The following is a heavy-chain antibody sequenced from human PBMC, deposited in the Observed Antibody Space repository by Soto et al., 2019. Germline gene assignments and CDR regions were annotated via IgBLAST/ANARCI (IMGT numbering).Heavy chain of an antibody. CDR1: ELSFSSYS. D-gene: IGHD6-19*01. V-gene: IGHV3-48*02. Sequence: GGSLRVSCAAAELSFSSYSMNWVRQAPGKGLEWISYLSSSKTYIWYADSVKGRFTISRDNAKNSLSLQMNSLRDEDTAVYYCVRDSGWAFDIWGLGTMVTVSS. J-gene: IGHJ3*02. CDR3: VRDSGWAFDI. CDR2: LSSSKTYI.